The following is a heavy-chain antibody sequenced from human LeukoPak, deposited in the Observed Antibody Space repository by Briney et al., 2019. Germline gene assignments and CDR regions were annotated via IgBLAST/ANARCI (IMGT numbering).Heavy chain of an antibody. Sequence: GGSLRLACAASGFTFSSYWMSWVRQAPGKGLEWVANIKQDGSEKYYVDSVKGRFTISIDNAKNPLYLQMTSLRGEDPAVSYCARLDHLWFGGVDLGMDVWGKGTTVTVSS. V-gene: IGHV3-7*03. D-gene: IGHD3-10*01. CDR3: ARLDHLWFGGVDLGMDV. CDR2: IKQDGSEK. J-gene: IGHJ6*04. CDR1: GFTFSSYW.